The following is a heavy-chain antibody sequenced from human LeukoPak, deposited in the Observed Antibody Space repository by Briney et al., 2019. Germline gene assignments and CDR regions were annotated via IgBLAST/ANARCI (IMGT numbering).Heavy chain of an antibody. Sequence: GGSLRLSCAASGFTSSTYGMSWVRQAPGKGLEWVSGISGSGDSTYYADSVKGRFIISRDNSKNTLYLQMNSLRAEDTAVYYCAKGMGAFDYWRQGTLVTVSS. CDR3: AKGMGAFDY. CDR1: GFTSSTYG. CDR2: ISGSGDST. V-gene: IGHV3-23*01. D-gene: IGHD1-26*01. J-gene: IGHJ4*02.